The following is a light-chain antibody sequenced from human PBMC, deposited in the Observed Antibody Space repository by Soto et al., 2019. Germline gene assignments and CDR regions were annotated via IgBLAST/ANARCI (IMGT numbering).Light chain of an antibody. CDR1: SSDVGGYQY. Sequence: QSALTQPASVSGSPGQSIAISCTGTSSDVGGYQYVSWYQQHPGKAPKLLIYEVTKRLSGVSDRFSGSKSGTSASLAISGLQSEDEADYYCAAWDDSLNGRAFGGGTQLTVL. J-gene: IGLJ3*02. V-gene: IGLV2-14*01. CDR3: AAWDDSLNGRA. CDR2: EVT.